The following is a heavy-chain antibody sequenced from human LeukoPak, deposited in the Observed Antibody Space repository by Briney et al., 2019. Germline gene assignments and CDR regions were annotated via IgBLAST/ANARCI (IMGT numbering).Heavy chain of an antibody. J-gene: IGHJ6*03. Sequence: PSETLSLTCTVSGGSISSYYWSWIRQPPGKGLEWIGYIYYSGSTYYNPSLKSRVTISVDTSKNQFSLKLSSVTAADTAVYYCARASYCSGGSCYNYYYYYYMDVWGKGTTVTVSS. CDR1: GGSISSYY. CDR2: IYYSGST. D-gene: IGHD2-15*01. CDR3: ARASYCSGGSCYNYYYYYYMDV. V-gene: IGHV4-59*01.